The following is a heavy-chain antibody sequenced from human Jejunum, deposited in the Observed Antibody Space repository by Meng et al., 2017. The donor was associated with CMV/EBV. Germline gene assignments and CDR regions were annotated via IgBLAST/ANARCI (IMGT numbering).Heavy chain of an antibody. CDR2: INPSGTVA. CDR3: ARDNSLADLAWRFDP. Sequence: SGLSFNNHFVHWVRQPPGQGLEWMGLINPSGTVATYAQNFEGRVGMTRDTSTSTVYMELSSLGSEDTAVYYCARDNSLADLAWRFDPWGQGSLVTVSS. J-gene: IGHJ5*02. V-gene: IGHV1-46*02. CDR1: GLSFNNHF. D-gene: IGHD6-6*01.